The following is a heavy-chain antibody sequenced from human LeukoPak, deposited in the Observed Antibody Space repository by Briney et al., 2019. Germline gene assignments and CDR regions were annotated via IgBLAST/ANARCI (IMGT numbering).Heavy chain of an antibody. Sequence: ASVKVSCKASGYTFTSYDINWARQAPGQGLEWMGWINPNSGGTNYAQKFQGRVTMTRDTSISTAYMELSRLRSDDTAVYYCAREGLWFGESWFDPWGQGTLVTVSS. D-gene: IGHD3-10*01. J-gene: IGHJ5*02. CDR3: AREGLWFGESWFDP. V-gene: IGHV1-2*02. CDR2: INPNSGGT. CDR1: GYTFTSYD.